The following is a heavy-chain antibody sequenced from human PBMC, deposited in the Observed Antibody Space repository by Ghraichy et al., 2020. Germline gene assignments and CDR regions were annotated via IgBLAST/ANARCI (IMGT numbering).Heavy chain of an antibody. V-gene: IGHV4-4*09. D-gene: IGHD6-13*01. Sequence: SETLSLTCTVSGGSISGYYWSWIRQFPGKGLEWIGYVSTSATNNYNPSLKSRVTISIVTSKNQFSLNLTSVTAADTAVYYCARQGGYSSPFGYWGQGTLVTVSS. CDR2: VSTSATN. CDR3: ARQGGYSSPFGY. J-gene: IGHJ4*02. CDR1: GGSISGYY.